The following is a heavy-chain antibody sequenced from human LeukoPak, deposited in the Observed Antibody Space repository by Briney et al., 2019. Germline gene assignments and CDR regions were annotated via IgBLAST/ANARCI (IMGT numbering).Heavy chain of an antibody. CDR1: GFTFRSYD. CDR3: ARATSGLDV. Sequence: GGSLRLSCAASGFTFRSYDMHWVRQATGKGLEWVSTIGTAGDTYYRGSVKGRSTISRDNAKNSLYLQMDSLRAGDTAVYYCARATSGLDVWGQGTTVTVSS. V-gene: IGHV3-13*04. CDR2: IGTAGDT. J-gene: IGHJ6*02.